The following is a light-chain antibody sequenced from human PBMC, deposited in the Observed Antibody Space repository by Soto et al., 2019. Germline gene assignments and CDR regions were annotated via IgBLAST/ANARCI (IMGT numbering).Light chain of an antibody. J-gene: IGKJ1*01. CDR3: QQYGNSPPWT. CDR2: DTS. V-gene: IGKV3-20*01. Sequence: EIVLTQSPGTLSLSLGERATLSCRASQSVISSYLAWYQQKPGQAPRLLIYDTSNRATDIPDRFSGSGSGTDFTLTISRLEPEDFAVYYCQQYGNSPPWTFGQGTKVEIK. CDR1: QSVISSY.